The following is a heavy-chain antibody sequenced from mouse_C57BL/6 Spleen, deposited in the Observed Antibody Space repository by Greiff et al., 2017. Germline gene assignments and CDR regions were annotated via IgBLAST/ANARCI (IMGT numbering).Heavy chain of an antibody. CDR1: GYTFTSYW. CDR2: IHPSDSDT. D-gene: IGHD1-1*01. V-gene: IGHV1-74*01. Sequence: QVQLQQPGAELVKPGASVKVSCKASGYTFTSYWMHWVKQRPGQGLEWIGRIHPSDSDTNYNQKFKGKATLTVDKSSSTAYMQLSSLTSEDSAVYYCAIGDTTPAWFAYWGQGTLGTVSA. CDR3: AIGDTTPAWFAY. J-gene: IGHJ3*01.